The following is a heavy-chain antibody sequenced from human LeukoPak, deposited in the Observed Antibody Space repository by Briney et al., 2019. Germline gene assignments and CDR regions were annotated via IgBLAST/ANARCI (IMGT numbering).Heavy chain of an antibody. Sequence: GGSLRLSCAASGFTFSSYEMNWVRQAPGKGLEWVSYISSSSSTIYYADSVKGRFTIDRDNSKNTVYLQMNSLRPDDTAIYFCARQEARNYYYEGLDYWGQGNLVTVSS. CDR2: ISSSSSTI. D-gene: IGHD3-22*01. J-gene: IGHJ4*02. CDR1: GFTFSSYE. CDR3: ARQEARNYYYEGLDY. V-gene: IGHV3-48*03.